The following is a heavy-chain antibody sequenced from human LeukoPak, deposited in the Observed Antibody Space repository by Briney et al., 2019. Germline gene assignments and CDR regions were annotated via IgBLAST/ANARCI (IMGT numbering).Heavy chain of an antibody. CDR3: ARDNVDYYDSSTFSTYDTFDI. V-gene: IGHV3-30*04. Sequence: GGSLRLSCAASGLTFRYYAMNWVRQAPGKGLEWVALISYDGSYTYYADSVKGRFTISRDNSKDTLHLQMNSLRAEDTAVYYCARDNVDYYDSSTFSTYDTFDIWGQGTMVTVSS. CDR2: ISYDGSYT. D-gene: IGHD3-22*01. J-gene: IGHJ3*02. CDR1: GLTFRYYA.